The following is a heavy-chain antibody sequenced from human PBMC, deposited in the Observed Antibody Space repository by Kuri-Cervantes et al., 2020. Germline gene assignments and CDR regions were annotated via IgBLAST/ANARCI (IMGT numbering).Heavy chain of an antibody. Sequence: SETLSLTCTVSGGSISSGDYYWSWIRQPPGKGLEWIGYIYYSGSTYYNPSLKSRVTISVDTSKNQFSLKLSSVTAADTAVYYCARAPPRGNWLDPWGQGTLVTVSS. CDR3: ARAPPRGNWLDP. CDR1: GGSISSGDYY. CDR2: IYYSGST. V-gene: IGHV4-30-4*01. J-gene: IGHJ5*02. D-gene: IGHD3-10*01.